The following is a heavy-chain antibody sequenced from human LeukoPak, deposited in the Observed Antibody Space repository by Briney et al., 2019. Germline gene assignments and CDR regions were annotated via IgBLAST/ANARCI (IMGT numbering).Heavy chain of an antibody. D-gene: IGHD1-26*01. V-gene: IGHV3-33*01. CDR1: GFTFSSYG. Sequence: GGSLRLSCAASGFTFSSYGMHWVRQAPGKGLEWVTVIWYDGTNQYYADSVKGRFTISRDNSKNTLYLQMNSLRAEDTAVYYCARDPYSGSYPTYYFDYWGQGTLVTVSP. CDR3: ARDPYSGSYPTYYFDY. CDR2: IWYDGTNQ. J-gene: IGHJ4*02.